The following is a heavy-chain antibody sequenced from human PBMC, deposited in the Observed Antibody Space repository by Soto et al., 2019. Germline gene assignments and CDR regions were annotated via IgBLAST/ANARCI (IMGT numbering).Heavy chain of an antibody. V-gene: IGHV1-69*01. J-gene: IGHJ6*02. CDR3: AIRWVVPAAIIYYYGMDV. CDR1: GGTLSSYD. CDR2: IIPLFGTA. Sequence: QVQLVQSGAEVKKSGSSVKVSCKSSGGTLSSYDFNWVRQAPGQGLEWMGGIIPLFGTANYAQKFQGRFTITADDSTSTAYRELSSLTSEDTAVYYCAIRWVVPAAIIYYYGMDVCGQGTKVTVSS. D-gene: IGHD2-2*01.